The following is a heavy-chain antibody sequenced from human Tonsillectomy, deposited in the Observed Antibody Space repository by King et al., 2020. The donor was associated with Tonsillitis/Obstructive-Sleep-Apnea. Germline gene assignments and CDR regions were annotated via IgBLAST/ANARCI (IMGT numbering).Heavy chain of an antibody. Sequence: VQLVESGGGVVQPGRSLRLSCAASGFTFSSYAMHWVRQAPGKGLEWVAVISYDGSNKYYADSVKGRFTISRDNSKNTLYLHMNSLRAEDTAVYYFASTSPRVYYYYVGASYDGGFIDYWGQGTLVTVSS. CDR2: ISYDGSNK. CDR1: GFTFSSYA. CDR3: ASTSPRVYYYYVGASYDGGFIDY. J-gene: IGHJ4*02. D-gene: IGHD3-16*01. V-gene: IGHV3-30*04.